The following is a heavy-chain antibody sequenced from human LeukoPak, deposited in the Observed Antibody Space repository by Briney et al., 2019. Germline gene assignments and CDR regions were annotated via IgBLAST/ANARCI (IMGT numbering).Heavy chain of an antibody. CDR3: ARETPNYGVGY. D-gene: IGHD4-17*01. CDR1: GGSVSSGSYY. CDR2: IYYSGST. Sequence: PSETLSLTCTVSGGSVSSGSYYWSWIRQPPGKGLEWIGYIYYSGSTNYNPSLKNGVTISVDTSKNQFSLKLSSVTAADTAVYYCARETPNYGVGYWGQGTLVTVSS. V-gene: IGHV4-61*01. J-gene: IGHJ4*02.